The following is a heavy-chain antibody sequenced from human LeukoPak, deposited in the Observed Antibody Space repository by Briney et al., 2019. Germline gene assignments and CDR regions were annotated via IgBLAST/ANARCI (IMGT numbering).Heavy chain of an antibody. CDR3: ARPDSSGWPFYYYIDY. V-gene: IGHV1-69*06. CDR2: IIPIFGTA. Sequence: SVKVSCKASGGTFSSYAISWVRQAPGQGLECMGGIIPIFGTANYAQKFQGRVTITADKSTSTAYMELSSLRSEDTAVYYCARPDSSGWPFYYYIDYCGQGTLVTVSS. D-gene: IGHD6-19*01. J-gene: IGHJ4*02. CDR1: GGTFSSYA.